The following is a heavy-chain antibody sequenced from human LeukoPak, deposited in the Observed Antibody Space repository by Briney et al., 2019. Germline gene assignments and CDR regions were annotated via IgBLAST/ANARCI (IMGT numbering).Heavy chain of an antibody. D-gene: IGHD4-17*01. Sequence: ASVKVSCKASGYTFTSYGISWVRQAPGQGLEGMGWISAYNGKTNYAQKLQGRVTMTTDTSTSTAYMEVRSLRSDDTAVYYCARRVRDYGDSHYYYYYMDVWGKGTTVTVSS. V-gene: IGHV1-18*01. CDR1: GYTFTSYG. CDR2: ISAYNGKT. CDR3: ARRVRDYGDSHYYYYYMDV. J-gene: IGHJ6*03.